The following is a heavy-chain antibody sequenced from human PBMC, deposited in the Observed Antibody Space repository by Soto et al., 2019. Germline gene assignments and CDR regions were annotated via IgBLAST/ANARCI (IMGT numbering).Heavy chain of an antibody. CDR3: ARSWYYYDSSGYYYVAGLSTTVRYYFDY. CDR1: GGSFSGYY. D-gene: IGHD3-22*01. V-gene: IGHV4-34*01. J-gene: IGHJ4*02. CDR2: INHSGST. Sequence: QVQLQQWGAGLLKPSETLSLTCAVYGGSFSGYYWSWIRQPPGKGLEWIGEINHSGSTNYNPSLKSRVTISVDTSKNQFSLKLSSVTAADTAVYYCARSWYYYDSSGYYYVAGLSTTVRYYFDYWGQGTLVTVSS.